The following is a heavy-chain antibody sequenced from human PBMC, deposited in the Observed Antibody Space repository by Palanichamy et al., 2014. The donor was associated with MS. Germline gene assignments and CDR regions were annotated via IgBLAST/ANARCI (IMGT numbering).Heavy chain of an antibody. D-gene: IGHD6-6*01. CDR2: INLYSGGT. CDR1: GYTFTNYY. CDR3: ARGPPSIAARLDY. V-gene: IGHV1-2*02. Sequence: QVQLVQSGAAVKEPGGSVKVSCKAYGYTFTNYYMHWVRQAPGQGLEWMGWINLYSGGTKYAQTFQGRVTMTRDTSLNTADLEVRNLKSDDTAVFYCARGPPSIAARLDYWGQGAPVTVSP. J-gene: IGHJ4*02.